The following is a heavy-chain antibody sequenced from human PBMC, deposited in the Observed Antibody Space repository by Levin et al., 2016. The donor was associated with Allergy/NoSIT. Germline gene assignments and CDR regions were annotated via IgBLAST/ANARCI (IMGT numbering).Heavy chain of an antibody. CDR1: GGSFSGYY. CDR3: AKSGVKSGQKFTFDY. V-gene: IGHV4-34*01. D-gene: IGHD3-3*01. J-gene: IGHJ4*02. Sequence: SETLSLTCTVYGGSFSGYYWSWIRQPPGKGLEWIASINYSGSTYYNPSLNSRVTISVDTSKNQFSLKLTSVTATDTAVYYCAKSGVKSGQKFTFDYWGRGTLVTVSS. CDR2: INYSGST.